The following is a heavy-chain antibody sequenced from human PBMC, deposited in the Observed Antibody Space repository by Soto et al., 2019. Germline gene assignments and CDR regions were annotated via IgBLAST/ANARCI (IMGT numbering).Heavy chain of an antibody. CDR3: ARRYGGNFDY. Sequence: PSETLSLTCAVSGGSISSGGYSCNWIRQPPGKGLEWIGYIYYSGSTNYNPSLKSRVTISVDTSKNQFSLKLSSVTAADTDVYYCARRYGGNFDYWGQGTLVTVSS. D-gene: IGHD1-26*01. V-gene: IGHV4-61*08. CDR2: IYYSGST. CDR1: GGSISSGGYS. J-gene: IGHJ4*02.